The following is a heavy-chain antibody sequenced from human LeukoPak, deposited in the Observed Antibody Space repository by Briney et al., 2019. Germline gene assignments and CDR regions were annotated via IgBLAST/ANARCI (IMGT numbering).Heavy chain of an antibody. J-gene: IGHJ3*02. Sequence: PSETLSLTCAASGGSISSGGYSWSWIRQPPGKGLEWIGYIYHSGSTYYNPSLKSRVTISVDRSKNQFSLKLSSVTAADTAVYYCARDGRLGISAFDIWGQGTMVTVSS. V-gene: IGHV4-30-2*01. CDR3: ARDGRLGISAFDI. CDR2: IYHSGST. CDR1: GGSISSGGYS. D-gene: IGHD7-27*01.